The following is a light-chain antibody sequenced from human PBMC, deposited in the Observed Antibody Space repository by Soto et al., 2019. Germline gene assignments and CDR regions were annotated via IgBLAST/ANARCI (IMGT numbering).Light chain of an antibody. CDR3: QQRGRSAT. V-gene: IGKV3-20*01. J-gene: IGKJ1*01. Sequence: ETVLTQPPGTLSLSPGERATLSCRAGQSFGSSYLAWYQQKPGQPTKLLIYGASSGATGIPDRFSGRGAGTDFTLTISRVEAEDFAVYYCQQRGRSATFGQGTKVDIK. CDR1: QSFGSSY. CDR2: GAS.